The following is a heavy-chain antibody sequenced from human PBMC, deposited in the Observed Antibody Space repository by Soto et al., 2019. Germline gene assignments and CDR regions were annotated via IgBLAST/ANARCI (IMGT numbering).Heavy chain of an antibody. CDR2: IYPRDSET. Sequence: PGESLKISCQGSGYSFSSHWVGWVRQMPGKGLEWMGVIYPRDSETRYSPYFQGQVTFSVDKSLSTAYLQWNSLKASDTAMYYCARIDIVPDFWGQGTLVTVSS. D-gene: IGHD2-15*01. CDR1: GYSFSSHW. J-gene: IGHJ4*02. V-gene: IGHV5-51*01. CDR3: ARIDIVPDF.